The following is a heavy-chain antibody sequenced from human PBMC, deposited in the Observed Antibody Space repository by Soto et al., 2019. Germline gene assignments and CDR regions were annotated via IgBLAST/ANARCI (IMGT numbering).Heavy chain of an antibody. D-gene: IGHD5-18*01. CDR3: ARRYGSCFVY. V-gene: IGHV4-59*08. CDR2: TYYSGST. J-gene: IGHJ4*02. Sequence: QVQLQESGPGLVKPSETLSLTCTVSGGSISSYYWSWIRQPPGKGLEWIGYTYYSGSTNYNPSLXGXAXIXXDTSKTQSPLKLSSVPAADPALYYCARRYGSCFVYSGPGTLVTVSP. CDR1: GGSISSYY.